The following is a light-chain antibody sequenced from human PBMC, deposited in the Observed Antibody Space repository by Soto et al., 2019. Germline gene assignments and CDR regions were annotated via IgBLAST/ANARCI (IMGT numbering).Light chain of an antibody. J-gene: IGKJ4*01. CDR3: MQTLQTPLT. V-gene: IGKV2-28*01. CDR2: LGS. Sequence: DIVMTQSPLSLSVTPGEPASISCRSSQSLLYSGYNCLAWYLQKPGQSPQLLIYLGSSRASGVXDXSSGSGSGTDFTLKISGVEAEDVGIYYCMQTLQTPLTFGGGTKVEIK. CDR1: QSLLYSGYNC.